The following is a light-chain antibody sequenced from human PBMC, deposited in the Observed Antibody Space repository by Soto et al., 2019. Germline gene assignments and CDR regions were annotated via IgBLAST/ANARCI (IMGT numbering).Light chain of an antibody. CDR1: SSDVGGYNY. V-gene: IGLV2-8*01. Sequence: QSALTQPPSASGSPGQSVTISCTGTSSDVGGYNYVSWYQQHTGKAPKLMIYEVSKRPSRVPDRFSGSKSGNTASLTVSGLQAEDEADYYCSSYAGSNNYVFGTGTKVTVL. J-gene: IGLJ1*01. CDR2: EVS. CDR3: SSYAGSNNYV.